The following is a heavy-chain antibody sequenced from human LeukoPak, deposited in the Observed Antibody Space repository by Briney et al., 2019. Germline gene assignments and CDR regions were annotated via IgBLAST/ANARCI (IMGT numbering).Heavy chain of an antibody. V-gene: IGHV3-11*01. Sequence: PGGSLRLSCAASGFTFSDYYMSWIRQAPGKGLEWVSYISSSGSTIYYADSVKGRFTISRDNAKNSLYLQMNSLRAEDTAVYYCARGAVGGTIFASYYYFDYWGQGTLVTVSS. J-gene: IGHJ4*02. CDR2: ISSSGSTI. CDR1: GFTFSDYY. D-gene: IGHD3-3*01. CDR3: ARGAVGGTIFASYYYFDY.